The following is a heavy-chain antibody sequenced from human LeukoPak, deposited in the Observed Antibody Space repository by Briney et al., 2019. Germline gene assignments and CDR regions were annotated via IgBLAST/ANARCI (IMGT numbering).Heavy chain of an antibody. CDR2: ISGSGGST. CDR1: GFTFSSYA. CDR3: AKDLKSYIVVVPAAARAFDI. V-gene: IGHV3-23*01. J-gene: IGHJ3*02. D-gene: IGHD2-2*01. Sequence: GGSLRLSCAASGFTFSSYAMSWVRQAPGKGLEWVSAISGSGGSTYYADSVKGRFTISRDNSKNTLYLQMNSLRAEDTAVYYCAKDLKSYIVVVPAAARAFDIWGQGTMVTVSS.